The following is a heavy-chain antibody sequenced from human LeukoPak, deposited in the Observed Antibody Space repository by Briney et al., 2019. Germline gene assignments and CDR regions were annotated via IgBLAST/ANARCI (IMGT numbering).Heavy chain of an antibody. CDR1: GRSISIGGYS. Sequence: SQTLSLTCAVSGRSISIGGYSWSWLRQPPGKGLEWIGYIYHSGSTYNNPCLKSRVTISGDRSKNKFSPKLSSVTAADTAGYYCARESPDCSGGSCYSRVFYYWGQGTLVTVSS. CDR2: IYHSGST. V-gene: IGHV4-30-2*01. D-gene: IGHD2-15*01. J-gene: IGHJ4*02. CDR3: ARESPDCSGGSCYSRVFYY.